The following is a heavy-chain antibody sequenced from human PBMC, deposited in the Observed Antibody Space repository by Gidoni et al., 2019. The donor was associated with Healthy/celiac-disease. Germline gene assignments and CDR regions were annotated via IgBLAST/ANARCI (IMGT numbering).Heavy chain of an antibody. CDR2: ISGSGGST. CDR1: GFTFSSYA. D-gene: IGHD3-10*01. CDR3: AKDPSLLWFGESYNWFDP. J-gene: IGHJ5*02. Sequence: EVQLLESGGGLVQPGGSLRLSCAASGFTFSSYAMSWVRQAPGKGLEWVSAISGSGGSTYYADSVKGRFTISRDNSKNTLYLQMNSLRAEDTAVYYCAKDPSLLWFGESYNWFDPWGQGTLVTVSS. V-gene: IGHV3-23*01.